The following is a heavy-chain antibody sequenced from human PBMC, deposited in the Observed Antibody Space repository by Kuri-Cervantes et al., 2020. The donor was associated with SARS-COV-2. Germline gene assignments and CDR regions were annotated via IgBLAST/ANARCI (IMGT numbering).Heavy chain of an antibody. CDR1: GFTFSSYA. CDR2: ISYDGSNK. J-gene: IGHJ4*02. D-gene: IGHD6-13*01. V-gene: IGHV3-30-3*01. Sequence: GESLKISCAASGFTFSSYAMHWVRQAPGKGLEWVAVISYDGSNKYYADSVKGRFTISRDNSKNTLYLQMNSLGAEDTAVYYCASQLIAAAALDYWGQGTLVTVSS. CDR3: ASQLIAAAALDY.